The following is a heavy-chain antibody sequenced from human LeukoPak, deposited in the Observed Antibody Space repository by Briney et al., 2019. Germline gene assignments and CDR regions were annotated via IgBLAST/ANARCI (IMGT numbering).Heavy chain of an antibody. Sequence: PSETLSLTCTVSGGSITSYYWNWIRQPAGKGLEWIGRIYTSGTTNYNPSLKSRVTMSVDTSKNQFSLKLSSVTAADTAVYYCARSPGRGAYFDYWGQGTLVTVSS. CDR1: GGSITSYY. D-gene: IGHD1-26*01. J-gene: IGHJ4*02. CDR2: IYTSGTT. CDR3: ARSPGRGAYFDY. V-gene: IGHV4-4*07.